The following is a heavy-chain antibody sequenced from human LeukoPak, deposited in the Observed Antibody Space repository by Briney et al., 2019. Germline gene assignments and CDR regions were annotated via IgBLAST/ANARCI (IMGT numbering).Heavy chain of an antibody. D-gene: IGHD5-18*01. V-gene: IGHV1-2*02. CDR3: ARGDKQGNLLGPSGYFDP. CDR2: INPNTGGT. CDR1: GYTFTGYH. Sequence: ASVKVSCKASGYTFTGYHIHWVRQAPGQGLEWMGWINPNTGGTNYAQNFHGRVSMTRDTSITTAYLELTRLTSDDTAVYYCARGDKQGNLLGPSGYFDPWGQGTPVTVSS. J-gene: IGHJ5*02.